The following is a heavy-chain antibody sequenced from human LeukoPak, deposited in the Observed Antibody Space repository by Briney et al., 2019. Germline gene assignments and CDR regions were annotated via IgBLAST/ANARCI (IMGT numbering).Heavy chain of an antibody. V-gene: IGHV1-18*01. CDR2: ISAYNGNT. CDR3: ARAVVVPAATYNWFDP. CDR1: GYTFTSYG. J-gene: IGHJ5*02. D-gene: IGHD2-2*01. Sequence: ASVKVSCKASGYTFTSYGISWVRQAPGQGLEWMGWISAYNGNTNYAQKLQGRVTMTTDTSTSTAYMELRSLRSDDTAVYYCARAVVVPAATYNWFDPWGQGTLVTVSS.